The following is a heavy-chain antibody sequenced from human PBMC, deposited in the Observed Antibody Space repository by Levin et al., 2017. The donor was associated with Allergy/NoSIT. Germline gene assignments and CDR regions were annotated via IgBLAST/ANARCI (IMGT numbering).Heavy chain of an antibody. J-gene: IGHJ5*01. Sequence: ASETLSLTCTVSGDSISSNHWNWLRQPPGKELEWIGCLYYSGSTKYNPSLKSRVTISVDATKNQFSLKLSSVTAADTAVYYCARDQGSSGWYGWIDSWGQGTLVTVSS. CDR1: GDSISSNH. CDR2: LYYSGST. CDR3: ARDQGSSGWYGWIDS. V-gene: IGHV4-59*01. D-gene: IGHD6-19*01.